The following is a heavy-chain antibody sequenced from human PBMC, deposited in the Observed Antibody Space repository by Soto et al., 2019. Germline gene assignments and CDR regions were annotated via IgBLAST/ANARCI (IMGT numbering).Heavy chain of an antibody. V-gene: IGHV3-66*01. Sequence: GGSLRLSCAASGFTVSSNYMSWVRQAPGKGLEWVSVIYSGGSTYYADSVKGRFTISRDNSKNTLYLQMNSLRAEDTAVYYCARDRTSYSYGHNWFDPWGQGTLVTVSS. CDR2: IYSGGST. J-gene: IGHJ5*02. D-gene: IGHD5-18*01. CDR3: ARDRTSYSYGHNWFDP. CDR1: GFTVSSNY.